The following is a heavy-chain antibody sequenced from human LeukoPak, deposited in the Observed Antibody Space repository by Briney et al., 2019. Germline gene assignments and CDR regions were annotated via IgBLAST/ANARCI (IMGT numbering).Heavy chain of an antibody. V-gene: IGHV1-8*01. CDR1: GYTFTSYD. J-gene: IGHJ4*02. CDR3: ARVRGQWLDEDY. CDR2: MNPNSGNT. Sequence: ASVTVSCKASGYTFTSYDINWVRQATGQGREWMGWMNPNSGNTGYAQKFQGRVTMTRNTSISTAYMELSSLRSEDTAVYYCARVRGQWLDEDYWGQGTLVTVSS. D-gene: IGHD6-19*01.